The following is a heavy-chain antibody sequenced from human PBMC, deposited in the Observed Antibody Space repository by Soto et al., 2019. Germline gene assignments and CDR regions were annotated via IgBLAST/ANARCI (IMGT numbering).Heavy chain of an antibody. J-gene: IGHJ4*02. V-gene: IGHV1-18*01. Sequence: GASVKVSCKASGYTFTSYGITWVRQAPGQGLEWMGWISPNNGNTNSAQKLQGRVTMTTDTSASTAYMELRSLRSDDTAVYYCARAVNSRGGYVRFDYWGQGTLVTVSS. D-gene: IGHD5-12*01. CDR1: GYTFTSYG. CDR3: ARAVNSRGGYVRFDY. CDR2: ISPNNGNT.